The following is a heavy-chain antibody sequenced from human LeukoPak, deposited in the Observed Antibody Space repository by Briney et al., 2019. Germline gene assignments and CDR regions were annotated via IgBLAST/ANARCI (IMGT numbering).Heavy chain of an antibody. CDR2: MNPYNDNT. D-gene: IGHD6-19*01. Sequence: GASVKVSCKASGYTFTSYGISWVRQAPGQGLEWMGWMNPYNDNTNYAQNLHGRVTMTTDASTSTAYMELRSLRSDDTAVYYCARSPPLAEAGTEDYWGQGTLVTVSS. CDR1: GYTFTSYG. J-gene: IGHJ4*02. V-gene: IGHV1-18*01. CDR3: ARSPPLAEAGTEDY.